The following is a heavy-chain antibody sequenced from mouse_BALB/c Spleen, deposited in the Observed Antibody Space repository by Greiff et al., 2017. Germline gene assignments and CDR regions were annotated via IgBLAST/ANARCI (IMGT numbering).Heavy chain of an antibody. J-gene: IGHJ4*01. V-gene: IGHV1-69*01. CDR3: ARWRGYGNYYAMDY. D-gene: IGHD2-10*02. CDR1: GYTFTDYW. CDR2: IDTSDSYT. Sequence: QVQLQQPGAELVMPGASVKMSCKASGYTFTDYWMHWVKQRPGQGLEWIGAIDTSDSYTSYNQKFKGKATLTVDESSSTAYMQLSSLTSEDSAVYYCARWRGYGNYYAMDYWGQGTSVTVSS.